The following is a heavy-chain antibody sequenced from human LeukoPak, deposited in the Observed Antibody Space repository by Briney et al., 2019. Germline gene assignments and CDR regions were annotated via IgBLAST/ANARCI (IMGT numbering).Heavy chain of an antibody. D-gene: IGHD6-19*01. Sequence: PGGSLRLSCAASGFTFSSYGMHWVRQAPGKGLEWVAVISYDGSNKYYADSVKGRFTISRDNSKNTLYLQMNSLRAEDTAVYYCAKSGSSRDFDYWGQGTLVTVSS. CDR3: AKSGSSRDFDY. J-gene: IGHJ4*02. V-gene: IGHV3-30*18. CDR1: GFTFSSYG. CDR2: ISYDGSNK.